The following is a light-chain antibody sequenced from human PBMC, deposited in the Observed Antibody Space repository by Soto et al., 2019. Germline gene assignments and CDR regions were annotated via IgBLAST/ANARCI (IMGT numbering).Light chain of an antibody. J-gene: IGLJ1*01. CDR2: END. CDR3: ATWDRSLSTGV. V-gene: IGLV1-51*02. Sequence: QSVLTQPPSVSAAPGQKVTISCSGSSSTTGNNYVSWYQQLPGTAPKLLIYENDKRPSGIPDRFSGSKSGTSATLDITGLQTGDEADYYCATWDRSLSTGVFGTGTKLTVL. CDR1: SSTTGNNY.